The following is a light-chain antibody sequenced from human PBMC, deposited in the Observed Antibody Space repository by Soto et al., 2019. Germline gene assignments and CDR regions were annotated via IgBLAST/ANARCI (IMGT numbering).Light chain of an antibody. Sequence: QSALTQPASVSGSPGQSITISCTGTSSDVGGYNYVSWYQQHPGKAPKLMIYEVNNRPSGVSNRFSGSKSGNTASLTISWRQAEDEADYYCSSFTSTSTYVFGTGPKVTVL. CDR3: SSFTSTSTYV. J-gene: IGLJ1*01. V-gene: IGLV2-14*01. CDR1: SSDVGGYNY. CDR2: EVN.